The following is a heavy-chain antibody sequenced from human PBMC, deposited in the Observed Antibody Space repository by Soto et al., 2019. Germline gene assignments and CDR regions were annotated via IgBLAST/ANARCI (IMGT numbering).Heavy chain of an antibody. J-gene: IGHJ6*02. CDR2: IWYDGSNK. Sequence: QVQLVESGGGVVQPGRSLRLSCAASGFTFSSYGMHWVRQAPGKGLEWVAVIWYDGSNKYYADSVKGRFTISRDNSKNTLYLQMNSLRAEGTAVYYCARDGGGYCRGGSCSGYYYGMDVWGQGTTVTVSS. V-gene: IGHV3-33*01. D-gene: IGHD2-15*01. CDR3: ARDGGGYCRGGSCSGYYYGMDV. CDR1: GFTFSSYG.